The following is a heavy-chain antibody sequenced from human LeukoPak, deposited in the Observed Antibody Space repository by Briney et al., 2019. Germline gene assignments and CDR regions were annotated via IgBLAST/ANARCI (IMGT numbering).Heavy chain of an antibody. Sequence: ASVKVSCKASGYTFTSYYMHWVRQAPGQGLEWMGIINPSGGSTSYAQKFQGRVTMTRDTFTSTVYMELSSLRSEDTAVYYCATPHPYCSGGSCYSLLDYWGQGTLVTVSS. CDR3: ATPHPYCSGGSCYSLLDY. J-gene: IGHJ4*02. CDR2: INPSGGST. CDR1: GYTFTSYY. V-gene: IGHV1-46*01. D-gene: IGHD2-15*01.